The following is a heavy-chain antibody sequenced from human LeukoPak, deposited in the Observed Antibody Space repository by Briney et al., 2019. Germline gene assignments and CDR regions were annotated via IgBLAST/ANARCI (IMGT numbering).Heavy chain of an antibody. J-gene: IGHJ4*02. V-gene: IGHV3-21*01. D-gene: IGHD5-12*01. CDR3: ARDRTTRYSGYDWTFDY. CDR1: GFTFSNYN. CDR2: ISSSSLYI. Sequence: GGSLRLSCAASGFTFSNYNMNWVRQAPGKGLEWVSSISSSSLYIHYADSVKGRFTISRDNAKNSLYVQMNSLRAEDTAVYYCARDRTTRYSGYDWTFDYWGQGTLVTVSS.